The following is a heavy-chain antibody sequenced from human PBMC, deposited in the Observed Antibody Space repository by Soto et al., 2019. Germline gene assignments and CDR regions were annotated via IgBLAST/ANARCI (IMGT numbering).Heavy chain of an antibody. CDR3: AGVRLGWRFGETPYYYGMDV. Sequence: QVQLQESGPGLVKPSQTLSLTCTVSGGSISSGGYYWSWIRQHPGQGLEWIGYIYYIGSTYYNPSLKSRVTISVDTSKYHSSLKLSSVTAADTAVYYCAGVRLGWRFGETPYYYGMDVWGQGTTVTVSS. CDR1: GGSISSGGYY. D-gene: IGHD3-10*01. V-gene: IGHV4-31*03. J-gene: IGHJ6*02. CDR2: IYYIGST.